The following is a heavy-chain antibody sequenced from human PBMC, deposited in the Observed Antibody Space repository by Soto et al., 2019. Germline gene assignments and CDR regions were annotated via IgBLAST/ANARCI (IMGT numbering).Heavy chain of an antibody. CDR3: AKELLRLGESLERYFDY. J-gene: IGHJ4*02. CDR2: ISGSGTSR. V-gene: IGHV3-23*01. CDR1: GFTFSTYA. Sequence: GGSLRLSCAASGFTFSTYAMSWVRQAPGKGLEWVSAISGSGTSRYYADSVKGRFTISRDNSKNTLFLQLNSLRVEDTAIYYCAKELLRLGESLERYFDYWGQGTLVTVSS. D-gene: IGHD3-10*01.